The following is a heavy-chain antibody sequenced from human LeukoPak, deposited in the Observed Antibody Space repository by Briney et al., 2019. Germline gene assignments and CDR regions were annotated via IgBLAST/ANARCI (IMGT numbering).Heavy chain of an antibody. J-gene: IGHJ5*02. CDR2: IIPIFGTA. CDR3: ARDCSGGSCYPFDP. CDR1: GYTFTGYY. D-gene: IGHD2-15*01. V-gene: IGHV1-69*13. Sequence: WASVKVSCKASGYTFTGYYMHWVRQAPGQGLEWMGGIIPIFGTANYAQKFQGRVTITADESTSTAYMELSSLRSEDTAVYYCARDCSGGSCYPFDPWGQGTLVTVSS.